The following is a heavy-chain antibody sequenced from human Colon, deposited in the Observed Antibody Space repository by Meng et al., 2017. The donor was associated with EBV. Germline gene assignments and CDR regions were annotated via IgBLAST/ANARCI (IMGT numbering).Heavy chain of an antibody. J-gene: IGHJ5*02. CDR1: GGSFRDYY. V-gene: IGHV4-34*01. CDR2: IDHRGNT. Sequence: LQQWGAGRWRPSETLFRSCAVYGGSFRDYYWTWIRHPPGKGLEWIGEIDHRGNTKYNPSLKSRVTISLDTSKKQFSLKVSSVTAADSAVYYCARRGPSGNFSPWSQGALVTVSS. D-gene: IGHD3-10*01. CDR3: ARRGPSGNFSP.